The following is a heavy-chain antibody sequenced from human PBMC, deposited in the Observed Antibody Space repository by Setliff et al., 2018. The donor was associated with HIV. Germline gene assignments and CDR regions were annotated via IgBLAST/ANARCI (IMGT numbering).Heavy chain of an antibody. CDR2: IYYSGST. V-gene: IGHV4-61*03. D-gene: IGHD2-2*01. CDR3: ARGPKDCTSTSCRYYYYYYYMDV. CDR1: GDSVSSRSYY. Sequence: TLSLTCTVSGDSVSSRSYYWSWIRQPPGKGLEWIGYIYYSGSTNYNPSLKSRVTISVDTSKNHFSLKLRSVTAADTAVYYCARGPKDCTSTSCRYYYYYYYMDVWGKGTPVTVSS. J-gene: IGHJ6*03.